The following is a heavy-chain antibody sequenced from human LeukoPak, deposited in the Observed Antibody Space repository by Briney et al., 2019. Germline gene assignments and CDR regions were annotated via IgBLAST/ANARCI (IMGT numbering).Heavy chain of an antibody. CDR3: ARASYSGNRYFDL. Sequence: SETLSLTCTVSGGSISSHYWSWIRQPAGKGLEWFGCIYSSGTINYNPSLKSRVTMSVDTSKNQFSLKLSSVTAADTAVYYCARASYSGNRYFDLWGRGTLVTVSS. D-gene: IGHD3-10*01. V-gene: IGHV4-4*07. CDR1: GGSISSHY. J-gene: IGHJ2*01. CDR2: IYSSGTI.